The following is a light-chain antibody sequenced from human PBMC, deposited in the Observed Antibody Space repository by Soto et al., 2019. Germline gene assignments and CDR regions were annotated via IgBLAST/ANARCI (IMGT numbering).Light chain of an antibody. J-gene: IGKJ1*01. CDR3: RHMRT. CDR2: DAS. Sequence: DIQLIQSPATLSPSVGARFTIPCRASQTVNTWLAWNQKKPGKAPKVLISDASSLKTGVPSRFSGSGSGTEFTLTIRNLQHDDFGSYYCRHMRTFGHGTKVDIK. V-gene: IGKV1-5*01. CDR1: QTVNTW.